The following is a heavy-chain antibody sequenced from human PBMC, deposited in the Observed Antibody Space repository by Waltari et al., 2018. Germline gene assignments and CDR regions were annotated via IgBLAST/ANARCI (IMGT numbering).Heavy chain of an antibody. Sequence: QVQLQESGPGLVKPSETLSLTCTVTGGSISSYYWSWIRQPPGKGLEWIGYIYYSGSTNYNPSLKSRVTISVDTSKNQFSLKLSSVTAADTAVYYCAMLGATMDAFDIWGQGTMVTVSS. V-gene: IGHV4-59*01. CDR1: GGSISSYY. D-gene: IGHD1-26*01. CDR2: IYYSGST. CDR3: AMLGATMDAFDI. J-gene: IGHJ3*02.